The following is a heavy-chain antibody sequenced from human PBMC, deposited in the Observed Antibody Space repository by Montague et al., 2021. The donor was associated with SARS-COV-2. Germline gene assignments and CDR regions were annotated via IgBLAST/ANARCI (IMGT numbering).Heavy chain of an antibody. Sequence: ETLSLTCTVSGGSISSYYWSWIRQPAGKGLEWIGRIDASGRTRYNPSLRSRVTMSVDTSKNQFPLKLSSVTAADTAVYYCARDHMTIQFMVNYYGLDVWGQGTTVTVSS. CDR3: ARDHMTIQFMVNYYGLDV. CDR1: GGSISSYY. CDR2: IDASGRT. V-gene: IGHV4-4*07. J-gene: IGHJ6*02. D-gene: IGHD4/OR15-4a*01.